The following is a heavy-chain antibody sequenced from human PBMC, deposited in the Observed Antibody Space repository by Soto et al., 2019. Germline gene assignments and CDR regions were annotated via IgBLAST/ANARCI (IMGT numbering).Heavy chain of an antibody. D-gene: IGHD7-27*01. V-gene: IGHV5-51*01. CDR2: IYPGDSDT. Sequence: GESLKISCKGSGYSFTSYWIGWVRQMPGKGLEWMGIIYPGDSDTRYSPSFQGQVTISADKSISTAYLQWSSLKASDTAMYYCARSPKLGKRRVDAFDIWGQGTMVTVSS. CDR1: GYSFTSYW. J-gene: IGHJ3*02. CDR3: ARSPKLGKRRVDAFDI.